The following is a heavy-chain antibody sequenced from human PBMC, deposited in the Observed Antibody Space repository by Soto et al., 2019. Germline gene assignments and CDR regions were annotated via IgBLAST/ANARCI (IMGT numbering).Heavy chain of an antibody. CDR1: GGSISSSSYY. J-gene: IGHJ4*02. CDR2: IYYSGST. D-gene: IGHD4-17*01. CDR3: ARHPPTYGGFDY. Sequence: SETLSLTCTVSGGSISSSSYYWGWIRQPPGKGLEWIGSIYYSGSTYYNPSLKSRVTISVDTSKNQFSLKLSSVTAADTAVYYCARHPPTYGGFDYWGQGTLVTVSS. V-gene: IGHV4-39*01.